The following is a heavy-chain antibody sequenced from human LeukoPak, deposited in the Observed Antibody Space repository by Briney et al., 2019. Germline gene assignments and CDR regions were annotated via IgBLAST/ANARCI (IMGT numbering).Heavy chain of an antibody. J-gene: IGHJ5*02. CDR2: IFYSGST. CDR3: ARQGDSSGWYSSLVVS. Sequence: PSETLSLTCTVSGGSISTSNYYWGWIRQPPGKGLEWIGNIFYSGSTYYSPSLRSRVTISVDTSKNQFSLKLSSVTAADTAVYYCARQGDSSGWYSSLVVSWGQGTLVTVSS. V-gene: IGHV4-39*01. CDR1: GGSISTSNYY. D-gene: IGHD6-19*01.